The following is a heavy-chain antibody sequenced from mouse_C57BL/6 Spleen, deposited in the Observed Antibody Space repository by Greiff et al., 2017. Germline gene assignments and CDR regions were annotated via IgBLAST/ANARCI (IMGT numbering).Heavy chain of an antibody. V-gene: IGHV1-82*01. Sequence: QVQLKQSGPELVKPGASVKISCKASGYAFSSSWMNWVKQRPGKGLEWIGRIYPGDGDTNYNGKFKGKATLTADKSSSTAYMQLSSLTSEDSAVYFCAREFYYYGSSLYAMDYWGQGTSVTVSS. CDR3: AREFYYYGSSLYAMDY. CDR2: IYPGDGDT. J-gene: IGHJ4*01. D-gene: IGHD1-1*01. CDR1: GYAFSSSW.